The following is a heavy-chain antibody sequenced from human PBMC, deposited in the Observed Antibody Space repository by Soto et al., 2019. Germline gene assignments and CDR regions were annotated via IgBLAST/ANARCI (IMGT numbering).Heavy chain of an antibody. D-gene: IGHD6-13*01. CDR1: GGSISSSSYY. Sequence: QLQLQESGPGLVKPSETLSLTCTVSGGSISSSSYYWGWIRQPPGKGLEWIGNIYYSGSTYDNPSLKSRVTIAVDTSKNQFSLKLSTETAADTALYYCARLVGSWSMFDYWGQGTLVTVSS. V-gene: IGHV4-39*01. CDR3: ARLVGSWSMFDY. J-gene: IGHJ4*02. CDR2: IYYSGST.